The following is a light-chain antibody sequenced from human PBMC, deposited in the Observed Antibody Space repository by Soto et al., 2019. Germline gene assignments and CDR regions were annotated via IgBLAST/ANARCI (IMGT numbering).Light chain of an antibody. CDR2: DVS. V-gene: IGLV2-11*01. J-gene: IGLJ2*01. Sequence: QSVLTQPRSVSGSPGQSVTISCAGTSRDVGCYNYVSWYQQHPGKAPKLMIFDVSKRPSGVPDRFSGSKSGNTASLTISGLQAEDEADYYCCSYAGSYVVFGGGTKLTVL. CDR1: SRDVGCYNY. CDR3: CSYAGSYVV.